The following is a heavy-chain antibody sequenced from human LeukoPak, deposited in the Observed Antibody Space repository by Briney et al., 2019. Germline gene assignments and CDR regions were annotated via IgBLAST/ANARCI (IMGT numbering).Heavy chain of an antibody. CDR1: GFTFSSYW. D-gene: IGHD3-22*01. CDR3: ARDFSGYRYYYDSSGYYHDY. J-gene: IGHJ4*02. Sequence: GGSLRLSCAASGFTFSSYWMSWVRQAPGKGLEWVANIKQDGSEKYYVDSVKGRFTISRDNAKNSLYLQMNSLRAEDTAVYYCARDFSGYRYYYDSSGYYHDYWGQGTLVTVSS. CDR2: IKQDGSEK. V-gene: IGHV3-7*01.